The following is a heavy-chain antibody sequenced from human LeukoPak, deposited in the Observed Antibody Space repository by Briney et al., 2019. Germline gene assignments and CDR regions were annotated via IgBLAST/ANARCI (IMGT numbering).Heavy chain of an antibody. D-gene: IGHD2-15*01. V-gene: IGHV3-7*01. CDR1: EFTFSDYY. CDR2: IKEDGSEK. Sequence: GGSLRLSCVVSEFTFSDYYMSWVRQAPGKGLEWVANIKEDGSEKYYVDSVKGRFTISRDNAKNSLYLQINSLRVEDTAIYYCAADIGDAWGQGTLVTVSS. J-gene: IGHJ5*02. CDR3: AADIGDA.